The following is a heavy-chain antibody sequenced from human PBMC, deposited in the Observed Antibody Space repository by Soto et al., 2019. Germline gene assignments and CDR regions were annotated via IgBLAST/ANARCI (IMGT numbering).Heavy chain of an antibody. J-gene: IGHJ4*02. D-gene: IGHD1-1*01. Sequence: QVQLVESGGGVVQPGRSLRLSCTASGLTFSTYSMQWVRQAPGKGLEWVAVISYDGNNRNYADSVKGRFTISRDNSKSTLYLEMNSLRTEDTAIYYGARDNNADYWGQGTLVTVSS. CDR3: ARDNNADY. CDR2: ISYDGNNR. V-gene: IGHV3-30-3*01. CDR1: GLTFSTYS.